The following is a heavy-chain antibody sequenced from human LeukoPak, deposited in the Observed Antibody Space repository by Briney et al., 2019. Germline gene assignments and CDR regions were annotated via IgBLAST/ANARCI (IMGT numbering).Heavy chain of an antibody. D-gene: IGHD3-22*01. CDR1: GFTFDDYA. CDR3: AKSTWNYYDSSGFDY. V-gene: IGHV3-9*01. J-gene: IGHJ4*02. CDR2: ISWIGGII. Sequence: GGSLTLSCASSGFTFDDYAMHWLRQAPWKGLDWVSGISWIGGIIGYADSVKGRFTISRDNAKNSLYLQMNSLRAEDTALYYCAKSTWNYYDSSGFDYWGQGTLVTVSS.